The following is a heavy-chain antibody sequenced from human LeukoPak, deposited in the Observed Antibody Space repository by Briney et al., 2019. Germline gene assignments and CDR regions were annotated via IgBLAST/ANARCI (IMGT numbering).Heavy chain of an antibody. Sequence: WGSLTLSCSASGFPFSSYAMHWVRQAPGKGLEYVSAISDSGGSTYYADSVKGRFTISRDNSKNTQYLQMSSLRAEDTAVYFCVRGYSFGPYGMDVWGQGTPVTVSS. J-gene: IGHJ6*02. D-gene: IGHD2-15*01. CDR2: ISDSGGST. CDR3: VRGYSFGPYGMDV. V-gene: IGHV3-64D*09. CDR1: GFPFSSYA.